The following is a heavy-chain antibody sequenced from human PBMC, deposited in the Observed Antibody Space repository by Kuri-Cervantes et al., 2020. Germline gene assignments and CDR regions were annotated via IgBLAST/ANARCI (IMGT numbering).Heavy chain of an antibody. V-gene: IGHV3-33*01. CDR3: ASVQKSNDYGIRPRDFDY. D-gene: IGHD4-17*01. CDR2: IWYDESIK. J-gene: IGHJ4*02. Sequence: GESLKISCAASGFSFNNYGMHWVRQTPGKGLEWVALIWYDESIKYYADSVKGRFTISRDNANNSLYLQMNSLRDEDTAVYYCASVQKSNDYGIRPRDFDYWGRGTLVTVSS. CDR1: GFSFNNYG.